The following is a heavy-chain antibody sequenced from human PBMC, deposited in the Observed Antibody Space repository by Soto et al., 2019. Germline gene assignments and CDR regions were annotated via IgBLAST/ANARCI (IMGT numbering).Heavy chain of an antibody. CDR1: GFTFGDYA. D-gene: IGHD3-10*01. CDR2: FKWNSGDV. CDR3: AKDRSSGSPYYGMDF. J-gene: IGHJ6*02. V-gene: IGHV3-9*01. Sequence: GGSLRLSCAASGFTFGDYAMYWVRQVPGKGLEWVSGFKWNSGDVGYADSVKGRFTISRDSAKNSLYLQMNSLRPEDTAVYYCAKDRSSGSPYYGMDFWGQGTMVTVSS.